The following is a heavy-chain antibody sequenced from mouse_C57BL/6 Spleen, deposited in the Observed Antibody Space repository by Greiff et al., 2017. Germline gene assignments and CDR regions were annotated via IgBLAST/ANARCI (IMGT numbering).Heavy chain of an antibody. Sequence: EVKLMESGGGLVKPGGSLKLSCAASGFTFSSYAMSWVRQTPEKRLEWVATISDGGSYTYYPDNIKGRFTISRDNAKNNLYLQISHLKSEDTAMYYCARKMITTDYYAMDYWGQGTSVTVSS. V-gene: IGHV5-4*03. CDR3: ARKMITTDYYAMDY. CDR1: GFTFSSYA. D-gene: IGHD2-4*01. CDR2: ISDGGSYT. J-gene: IGHJ4*01.